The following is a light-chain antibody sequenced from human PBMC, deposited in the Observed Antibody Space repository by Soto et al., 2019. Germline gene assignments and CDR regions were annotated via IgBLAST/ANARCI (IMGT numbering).Light chain of an antibody. CDR3: QQYYTYPRT. CDR2: AAS. Sequence: AIRMTQSPSSLSASTGDRVTITCRASQGISSYLVWYHQKPGKAPKLLIYAASTLQSGVPSRFSGSGSGTDFTLTIRFLQSEDFGTYYCQQYYTYPRTVGQGTKVEIK. CDR1: QGISSY. V-gene: IGKV1-8*01. J-gene: IGKJ1*01.